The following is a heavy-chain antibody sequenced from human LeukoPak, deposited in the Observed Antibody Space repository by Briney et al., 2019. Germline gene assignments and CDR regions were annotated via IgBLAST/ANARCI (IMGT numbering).Heavy chain of an antibody. CDR3: ATDGDLTMIVVTMAFDI. CDR2: IIPIFGTA. V-gene: IGHV1-69*13. D-gene: IGHD3-22*01. Sequence: ASVKVSCKASGGTFSSYAISWVRQAPGQGLEWMGGIIPIFGTANYAQKLQGRVTITADESTSKAYMELSSLGSEDTAMYYCATDGDLTMIVVTMAFDIWGQGTMVTVSS. J-gene: IGHJ3*02. CDR1: GGTFSSYA.